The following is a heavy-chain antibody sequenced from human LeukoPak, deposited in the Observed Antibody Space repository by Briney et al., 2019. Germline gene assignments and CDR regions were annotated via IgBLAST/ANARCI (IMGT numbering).Heavy chain of an antibody. Sequence: PSETLSLTCTVSGGSISSYYWSWIRQPPGKELEWIGYFHYSGTTNYNPSLKSRVTISVDTSKNQFSLKLRFVTAADTAVYYCARDLGYDSDCPFWGQGTLVTVSS. CDR3: ARDLGYDSDCPF. D-gene: IGHD3-22*01. CDR1: GGSISSYY. J-gene: IGHJ4*02. V-gene: IGHV4-59*12. CDR2: FHYSGTT.